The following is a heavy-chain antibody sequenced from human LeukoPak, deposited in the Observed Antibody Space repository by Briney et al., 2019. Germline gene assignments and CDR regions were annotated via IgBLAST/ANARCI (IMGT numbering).Heavy chain of an antibody. CDR3: ARGRNDAPEWFDP. CDR2: IIPIFGTA. V-gene: IGHV1-69*13. J-gene: IGHJ5*02. CDR1: GYTFTSYD. Sequence: GASVKVSCKASGYTFTSYDINWVRQATGQGLEWMGGIIPIFGTANYAQKFQGRVTITADESTSTAYMELSSLRSEDTAVYYCARGRNDAPEWFDPWGQGTLVTVSS. D-gene: IGHD1-1*01.